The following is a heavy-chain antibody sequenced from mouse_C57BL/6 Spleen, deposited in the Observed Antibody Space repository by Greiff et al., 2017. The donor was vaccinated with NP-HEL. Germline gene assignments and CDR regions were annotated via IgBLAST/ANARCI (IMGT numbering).Heavy chain of an antibody. CDR1: GFTFSSYG. J-gene: IGHJ4*01. CDR3: ARVGRDAMDY. CDR2: ISSGGSYT. D-gene: IGHD4-1*01. Sequence: DVMLVESGGDLVKPGGSLKLSCAASGFTFSSYGMSWVRQTPDKRLEWVATISSGGSYTYYPDSVKGRFTISRDNAKNTLYLQMSSLKSEDTAMYYCARVGRDAMDYWGQGTSVTVSS. V-gene: IGHV5-6*02.